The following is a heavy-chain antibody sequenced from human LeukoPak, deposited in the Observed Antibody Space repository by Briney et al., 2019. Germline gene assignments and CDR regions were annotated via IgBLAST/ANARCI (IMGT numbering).Heavy chain of an antibody. J-gene: IGHJ6*03. Sequence: ASVKVSCKASGYTFTIYGISWVRQAPGQGLEWMGWISPYNGNRNYAQKFQGRVTMTTDTSTSTAYMELSSLRSEDTAVYYCARDSSSWYSYYYYYMDVWGKGTTVTVSS. CDR3: ARDSSSWYSYYYYYMDV. V-gene: IGHV1-18*01. D-gene: IGHD6-13*01. CDR2: ISPYNGNR. CDR1: GYTFTIYG.